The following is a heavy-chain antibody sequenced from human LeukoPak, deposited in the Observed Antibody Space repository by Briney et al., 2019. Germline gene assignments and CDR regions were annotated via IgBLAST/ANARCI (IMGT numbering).Heavy chain of an antibody. CDR3: AKMGIGGVGTYYYYMDV. CDR1: GXAFSGYS. CDR2: MTSASSYM. J-gene: IGHJ6*03. Sequence: GXXLRLSCAASGXAFSGYSMNWVRQAPGKGLEWVSSMTSASSYMDYADSVRGGFTISRDNAKNSLYLQMNSLRAEDTAVYYCAKMGIGGVGTYYYYMDVWGKGTTVTVSS. D-gene: IGHD6-13*01. V-gene: IGHV3-21*01.